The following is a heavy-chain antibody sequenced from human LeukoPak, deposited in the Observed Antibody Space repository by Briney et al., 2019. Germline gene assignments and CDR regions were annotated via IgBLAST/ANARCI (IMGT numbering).Heavy chain of an antibody. CDR2: ISSGSSYI. CDR3: ARDFSTQLDGYSPPYHFDY. J-gene: IGHJ4*02. V-gene: IGHV3-21*01. D-gene: IGHD5-24*01. CDR1: GFTFSSYS. Sequence: PGGSLRLSCAATGFTFSSYSMTWVRQTPGKGLEWVSSISSGSSYIYYADSVKGRFTISRDNAKNSLYLQMNSLRAEDTAVYYCARDFSTQLDGYSPPYHFDYWGQGTLVTVSS.